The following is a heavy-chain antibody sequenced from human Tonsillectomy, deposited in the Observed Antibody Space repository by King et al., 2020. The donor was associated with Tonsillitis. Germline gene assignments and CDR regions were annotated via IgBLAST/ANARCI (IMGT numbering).Heavy chain of an antibody. CDR3: ARDNGFSYGYRLNVCAI. J-gene: IGHJ3*02. CDR1: GFTFSTYW. V-gene: IGHV3-7*01. Sequence: VQLVESGGGLVQPGGSLRLSCAASGFTFSTYWMSWVRQAPGKGLEWVANIKQNRGEKYYVDSVKGRFTISRDNAKNSLYLQMNSLRAEDTAVYYCARDNGFSYGYRLNVCAIGGQGPMPTVPS. CDR2: IKQNRGEK. D-gene: IGHD5-18*01.